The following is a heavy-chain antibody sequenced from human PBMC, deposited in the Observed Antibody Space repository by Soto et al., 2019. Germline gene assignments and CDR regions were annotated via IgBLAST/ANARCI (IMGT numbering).Heavy chain of an antibody. V-gene: IGHV1-8*01. CDR2: MSPNSGNT. CDR1: GYTFTSYD. D-gene: IGHD3-10*01. J-gene: IGHJ5*02. Sequence: ASVKVSCKASGYTFTSYDINWVRQAPGQGLEWMAWMSPNSGNTGYAQKFQGRVTMTRNTSKSTAYMELSSLRSEDTAVYYCATLWFGELLYTQPKRFDTGGQGTLVTVSS. CDR3: ATLWFGELLYTQPKRFDT.